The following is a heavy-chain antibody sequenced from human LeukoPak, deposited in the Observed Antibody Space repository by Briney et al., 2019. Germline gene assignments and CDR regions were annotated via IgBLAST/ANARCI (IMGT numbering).Heavy chain of an antibody. Sequence: PGRSLRLSCAASGFTFSSYAMHWVRQAPGKGLEWVAVISYDGSNKYYADSVKSRFTISRDNSKNTLYLQMNSLRAEDTAVYYCARDLYDYGDYGGANDYWGQGTLVTVSS. V-gene: IGHV3-30*04. CDR1: GFTFSSYA. CDR3: ARDLYDYGDYGGANDY. J-gene: IGHJ4*02. D-gene: IGHD4-17*01. CDR2: ISYDGSNK.